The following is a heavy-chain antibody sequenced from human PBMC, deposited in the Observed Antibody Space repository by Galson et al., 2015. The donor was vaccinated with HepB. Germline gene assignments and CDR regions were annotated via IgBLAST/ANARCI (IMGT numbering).Heavy chain of an antibody. CDR1: GYTFTSYG. Sequence: SVKVSCKASGYTFTSYGISWVRQAPGQGLEWMGWISAYNGNTNYAQKLQGRVTMTTDTSTSTAYMELRSLRSEDTAVYYCARDRGSGSYYAVNWFDPWGQGTLVTVSS. V-gene: IGHV1-18*01. J-gene: IGHJ5*02. D-gene: IGHD3-10*01. CDR3: ARDRGSGSYYAVNWFDP. CDR2: ISAYNGNT.